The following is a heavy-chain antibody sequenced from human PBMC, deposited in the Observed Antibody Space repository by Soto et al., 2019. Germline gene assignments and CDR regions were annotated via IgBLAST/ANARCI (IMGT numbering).Heavy chain of an antibody. J-gene: IGHJ5*02. V-gene: IGHV1-69*12. Sequence: QVQLVQSGAEVKKPGSSVKVSCKASGGTFSSYAISWVRQAPGQGLEWMGGIIPIFGTANYAQKFQGRVTITADESTSTAYMELSILRSEDTAVYYCATQRDAIRDNWFDPWGQGTLVTVSS. CDR2: IIPIFGTA. CDR3: ATQRDAIRDNWFDP. D-gene: IGHD2-8*01. CDR1: GGTFSSYA.